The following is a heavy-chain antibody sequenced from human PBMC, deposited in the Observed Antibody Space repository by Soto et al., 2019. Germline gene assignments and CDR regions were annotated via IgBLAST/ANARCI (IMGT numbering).Heavy chain of an antibody. CDR3: ARDGSDSYGLHX. J-gene: IGHJ6*02. D-gene: IGHD6-25*01. CDR1: GGSISSYY. CDR2: IYNSGDT. Sequence: PSETLSLTCTVSGGSISSYYWSWIRQTAGKGLEWILRIYNSGDTSCNRSLKSRVTMSADTSKNQFSLKLTSVTAADTAVYYCARDGSDSYGLHXWGQGTTFTVS. V-gene: IGHV4-4*07.